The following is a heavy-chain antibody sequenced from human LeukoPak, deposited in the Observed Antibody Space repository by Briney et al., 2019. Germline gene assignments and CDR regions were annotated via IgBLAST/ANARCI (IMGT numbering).Heavy chain of an antibody. CDR3: AREHPHDYGDL. V-gene: IGHV4-34*01. Sequence: PSETLSLTCAVYGGSFSGYHWSWIRQNTGKGLEWIGEIDPYGGSNYNPSLKSRVTISVDTSKNQFSLKLSSVTAADTAVYYCAREHPHDYGDLWGQGTLVTVSS. CDR2: IDPYGGS. D-gene: IGHD4-17*01. J-gene: IGHJ4*02. CDR1: GGSFSGYH.